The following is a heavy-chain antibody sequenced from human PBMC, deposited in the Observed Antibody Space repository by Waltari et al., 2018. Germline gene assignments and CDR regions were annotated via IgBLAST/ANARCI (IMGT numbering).Heavy chain of an antibody. J-gene: IGHJ3*02. CDR2: IYSGGST. D-gene: IGHD1-26*01. V-gene: IGHV3-53*01. CDR3: AREIRGAPAAFDI. CDR1: GFTVSSNY. Sequence: EVQLVESGGGLIQPGGSLRLSCAASGFTVSSNYMSWVRQAPGKGLEWVSVIYSGGSTYYADSVKGRFTISRDNAKNSLYLQMNSLRVEDTAVYYCAREIRGAPAAFDIWGQGTMVTVSS.